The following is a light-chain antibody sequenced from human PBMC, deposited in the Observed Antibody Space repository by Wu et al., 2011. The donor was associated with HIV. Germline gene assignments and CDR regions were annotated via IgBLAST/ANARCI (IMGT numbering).Light chain of an antibody. J-gene: IGKJ2*03. CDR3: QQYGSSPPKYS. CDR1: QTITSD. V-gene: IGKV3-11*01. Sequence: EIVLTQSPATLPLSPGERATLSCWASQTITSDLAWYQQKPGRSPRLLIYETSNNVTGIPARISGSGSGTDFTLTISSLEPEDFAVYYCQQYGSSPPKYSFGQGTKLEIK. CDR2: ETS.